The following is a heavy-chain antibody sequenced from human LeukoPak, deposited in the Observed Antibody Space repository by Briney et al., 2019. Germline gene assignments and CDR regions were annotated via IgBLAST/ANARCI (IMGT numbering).Heavy chain of an antibody. CDR3: ARGATYYYDSSGYYYPRGYFDY. CDR2: ISAYNGNT. Sequence: ASVKVSCKASGYTFTSYGISWVRQAPGQGLEWMGCISAYNGNTNYAQKLQGRVTMTTDTSTSTAYMELRSLRSDDTAVYYCARGATYYYDSSGYYYPRGYFDYWGQGTLVTVSS. CDR1: GYTFTSYG. V-gene: IGHV1-18*01. J-gene: IGHJ4*02. D-gene: IGHD3-22*01.